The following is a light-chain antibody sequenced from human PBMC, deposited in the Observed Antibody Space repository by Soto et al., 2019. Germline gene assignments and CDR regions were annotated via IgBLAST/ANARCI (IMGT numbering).Light chain of an antibody. CDR3: QQYDDWPPIT. V-gene: IGKV3D-15*01. CDR1: QSVSTN. CDR2: VAS. J-gene: IGKJ5*01. Sequence: ETVMTQSPATLSVSPGERATLSCRASQSVSTNLAWYQQKPGQAPRLLIYVASTRATGIPARFSGSGSGTEFTLTVSSLPSEDFAVYYCQQYDDWPPITFGQGTRLEIK.